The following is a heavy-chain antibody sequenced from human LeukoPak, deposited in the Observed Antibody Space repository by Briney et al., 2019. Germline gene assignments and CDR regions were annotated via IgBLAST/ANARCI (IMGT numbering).Heavy chain of an antibody. J-gene: IGHJ6*03. V-gene: IGHV4-59*01. Sequence: NPSETLSLTCTVSGGSISSYYWSWIRQPPGKGLEWIGYIYYSGSTNYNPSLKSRVTISVDTSKNQFSLKLSSVTAADTAVYYCARGRGREQLVPLLGYYYYYMDVWGKGTTVTVSS. CDR1: GGSISSYY. CDR2: IYYSGST. D-gene: IGHD6-6*01. CDR3: ARGRGREQLVPLLGYYYYYMDV.